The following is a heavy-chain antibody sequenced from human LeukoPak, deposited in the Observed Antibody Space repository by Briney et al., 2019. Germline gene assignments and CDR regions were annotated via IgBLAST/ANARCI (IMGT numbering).Heavy chain of an antibody. CDR2: IASSGSTTE. V-gene: IGHV3-11*01. CDR3: AKWMPTTPSSFDY. D-gene: IGHD4-17*01. Sequence: GGSLRLSCAASGFTFSDYYMSWIRQAPGKGLEWISYIASSGSTTEYHADSVKGRFTISRDNSKNTLYLQMNSLRAEDTAVYYCAKWMPTTPSSFDYWGQGTLVTVSS. J-gene: IGHJ4*02. CDR1: GFTFSDYY.